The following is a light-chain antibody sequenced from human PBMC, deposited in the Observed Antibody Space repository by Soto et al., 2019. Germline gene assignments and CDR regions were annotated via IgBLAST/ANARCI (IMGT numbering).Light chain of an antibody. V-gene: IGKV4-1*01. J-gene: IGKJ1*01. Sequence: DIVMTQSPDSLAVSLGERATINCKSSQSVLYSSNNKNYLAWYQQKPGQPPKLLIYWSSTLESGVPDRFSGSGSGTDFPLTISSLQAEDVAVYYCQQYYSPWTFGQGTKVELK. CDR3: QQYYSPWT. CDR1: QSVLYSSNNKNY. CDR2: WSS.